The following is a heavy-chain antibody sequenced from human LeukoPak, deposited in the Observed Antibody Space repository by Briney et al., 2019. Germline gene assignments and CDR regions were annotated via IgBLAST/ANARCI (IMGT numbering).Heavy chain of an antibody. CDR2: IGTSGSPT. V-gene: IGHV3-48*03. CDR1: GFTFRSFE. D-gene: IGHD5-12*01. CDR3: ARVLHSDYDWNWFDP. J-gene: IGHJ5*02. Sequence: GGSLRLSCAASGFTFRSFEMHWVRQAPGKGLEWLSYIGTSGSPTYYADSVKGRFTISRDNDKNSLFLQMNSLTAEDTAVYYRARVLHSDYDWNWFDPWGQGTLVTVSS.